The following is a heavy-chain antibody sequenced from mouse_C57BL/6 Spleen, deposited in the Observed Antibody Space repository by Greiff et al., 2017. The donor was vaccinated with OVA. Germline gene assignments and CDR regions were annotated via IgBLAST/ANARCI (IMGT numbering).Heavy chain of an antibody. CDR1: GYSITSGYY. D-gene: IGHD2-4*01. V-gene: IGHV3-6*01. Sequence: EVKLQESGPGLVKPSQSLSLTCSVTGYSITSGYYWNWIRQFPGNKLEWMGYISYDGSNNYNPSLKNRISITRDTSKNQFFLKLNSVTTEDTATYYCARDDDYDGYYWGQGTTLTVSS. J-gene: IGHJ2*01. CDR2: ISYDGSN. CDR3: ARDDDYDGYY.